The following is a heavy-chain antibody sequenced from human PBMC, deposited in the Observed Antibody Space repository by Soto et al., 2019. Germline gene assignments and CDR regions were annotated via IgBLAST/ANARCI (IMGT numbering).Heavy chain of an antibody. J-gene: IGHJ2*01. Sequence: SETLSLTCTVSGGSISSSSYYWGWIRQPPGKGLEWIGSIYYSGSTYYNPSLKSRVTISVDTSKNQFSLKLSSVTAADTAVYYCARPSRGDYVYITGYFDLWGRGTLVNVSS. CDR3: ARPSRGDYVYITGYFDL. D-gene: IGHD4-17*01. CDR1: GGSISSSSYY. V-gene: IGHV4-39*01. CDR2: IYYSGST.